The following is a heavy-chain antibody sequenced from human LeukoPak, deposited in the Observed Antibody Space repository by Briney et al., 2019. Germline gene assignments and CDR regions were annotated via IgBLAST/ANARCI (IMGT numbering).Heavy chain of an antibody. CDR1: GFNFDAYA. CDR2: ISKSGRTT. V-gene: IGHV3-23*01. Sequence: GVSLRTSCAASGFNFDAYAMSWVRQAPGKGLEWVSGISKSGRTTFYTDSVKGRFTISKDNSKNTLHLQMNRLRAEDTALYYCAKDHDNTDYYYYFDSWGQGTLVTVSS. D-gene: IGHD2-21*01. CDR3: AKDHDNTDYYYYFDS. J-gene: IGHJ4*02.